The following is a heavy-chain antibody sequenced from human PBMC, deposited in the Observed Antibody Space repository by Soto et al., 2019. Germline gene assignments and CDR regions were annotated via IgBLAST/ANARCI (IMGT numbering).Heavy chain of an antibody. J-gene: IGHJ5*02. CDR1: GYTFFTYD. V-gene: IGHV1-18*01. CDR3: ARHHGPTTSENWFDP. Sequence: QVHLVQSGVEVKTPGASVKVSCQASGYTFFTYDISWVRQAPGQGLEWMGWISIYSADTKYAQKFQGRGTMTTDTSTTTAYLELRSLRSDDTAVYYCARHHGPTTSENWFDPWGQGTLVTVSS. CDR2: ISIYSADT. D-gene: IGHD5-12*01.